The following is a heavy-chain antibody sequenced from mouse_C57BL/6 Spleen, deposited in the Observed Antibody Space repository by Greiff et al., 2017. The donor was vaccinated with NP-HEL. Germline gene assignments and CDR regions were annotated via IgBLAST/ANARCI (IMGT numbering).Heavy chain of an antibody. V-gene: IGHV5-4*01. CDR2: ISDGGSYT. CDR3: ARDQSTMVTTGPTFYFDY. Sequence: EVQGVESGGGLVKPGGSLKLSCAASGFTFSSYAMSWVRQTPEKRLEWVATISDGGSYTYYPDNVKGRFTISRDNAKNNLYLQMSHLKSEDTAMYYCARDQSTMVTTGPTFYFDYWGQGTTLTVSS. CDR1: GFTFSSYA. J-gene: IGHJ2*01. D-gene: IGHD2-2*01.